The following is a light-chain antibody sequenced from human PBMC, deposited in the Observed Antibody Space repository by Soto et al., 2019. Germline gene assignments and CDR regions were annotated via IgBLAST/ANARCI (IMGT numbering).Light chain of an antibody. Sequence: DIQMTQSPSTLSASVGDRVTITCRASQSISFWLAWYQQKPGKAPKLLIYDASGLESGVPSRFSGSGSGTEFTLTISSLQPDDFATYYCQQYDTYPWTFGQGTKVDIK. J-gene: IGKJ1*01. CDR3: QQYDTYPWT. V-gene: IGKV1-5*01. CDR2: DAS. CDR1: QSISFW.